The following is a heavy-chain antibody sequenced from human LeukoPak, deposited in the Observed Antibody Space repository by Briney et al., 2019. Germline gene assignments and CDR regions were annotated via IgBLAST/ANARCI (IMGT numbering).Heavy chain of an antibody. V-gene: IGHV3-13*01. D-gene: IGHD3-22*01. CDR3: ARAQRYYDSSGYEPGDAFDI. CDR1: GFTFSSYD. J-gene: IGHJ3*02. CDR2: IGTACDT. Sequence: GGSLRLSCAASGFTFSSYDMHWVRQATGKGLEWVSAIGTACDTYYPGSVKGRFNISRENAKTSLYLQMKSLRAGETAVYYCARAQRYYDSSGYEPGDAFDIWGQGTMVTVSS.